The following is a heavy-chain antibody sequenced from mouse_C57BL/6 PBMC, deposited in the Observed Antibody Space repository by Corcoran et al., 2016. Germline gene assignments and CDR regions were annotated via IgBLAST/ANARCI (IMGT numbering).Heavy chain of an antibody. J-gene: IGHJ2*01. V-gene: IGHV1-19*01. Sequence: EVQLQQSGPVLVKPGASVKMSCKASGYTFTDYYMNWVKQSHGNSLEWIGVINPYNGGTSYNQKFKGKATLPVDKSSSTAYMELNSLTSEDSAVYYCARWDTTVHYWGQGTTLTVSS. CDR2: INPYNGGT. CDR1: GYTFTDYY. D-gene: IGHD1-1*01. CDR3: ARWDTTVHY.